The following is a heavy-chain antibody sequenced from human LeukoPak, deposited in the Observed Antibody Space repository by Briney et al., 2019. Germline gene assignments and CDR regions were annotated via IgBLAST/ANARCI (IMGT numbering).Heavy chain of an antibody. J-gene: IGHJ4*02. CDR1: GFTFSSYS. V-gene: IGHV3-48*01. CDR2: ISSSSSTI. D-gene: IGHD6-6*01. Sequence: GGSLRLSCAASGFTFSSYSMNWVRQAPGKGLEWVSYISSSSSTIYYADSVKGRFTISRDNAKNSLYLQMNSLRAEDTAVYYCARVAARPGNDYWGQGTLVTVSS. CDR3: ARVAARPGNDY.